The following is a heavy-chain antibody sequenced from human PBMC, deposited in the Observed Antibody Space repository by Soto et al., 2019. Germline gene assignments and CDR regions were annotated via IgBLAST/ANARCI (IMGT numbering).Heavy chain of an antibody. D-gene: IGHD6-19*01. Sequence: QVQLVESGGGLVKPGGSLRLSCAASGFTFSDYYMSWIRQAPGKGLEWVSYISSSSSYTNYADSVKGRFTISRDNAKNSLYLQMNSLRAEDTAVYYCARVGIAVAYSDYWGQGTLVTVSS. J-gene: IGHJ4*02. CDR3: ARVGIAVAYSDY. CDR1: GFTFSDYY. V-gene: IGHV3-11*06. CDR2: ISSSSSYT.